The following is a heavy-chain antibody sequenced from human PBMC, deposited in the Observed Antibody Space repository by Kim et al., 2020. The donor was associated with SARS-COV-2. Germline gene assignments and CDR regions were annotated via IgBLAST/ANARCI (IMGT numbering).Heavy chain of an antibody. V-gene: IGHV3-21*01. CDR2: ISISSSYI. J-gene: IGHJ4*02. D-gene: IGHD6-19*01. Sequence: GGSLRLSCAASGFTFSSYSMNWVRQAPGKGLEWVSSISISSSYIYYADSVKGRFTISRDNAKNSLSLQMINLRAEDPAVPYCARDVPGGWYYVDYWCQGTVVTVS. CDR1: GFTFSSYS. CDR3: ARDVPGGWYYVDY.